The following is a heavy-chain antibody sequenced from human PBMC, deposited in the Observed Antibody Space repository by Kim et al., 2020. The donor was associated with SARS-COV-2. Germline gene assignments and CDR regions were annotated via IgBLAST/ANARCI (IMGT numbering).Heavy chain of an antibody. D-gene: IGHD3-16*01. CDR3: ATGLLGT. Sequence: GGSLRLSCAASGFTFSTSWMSWVRQAPGKGLECVAVIKHDGSETKYVDSVKGRFTISRDNAKNSLYLRMNSLRAEDTARYYCATGLLGTRGQGTLVTVSS. V-gene: IGHV3-7*03. J-gene: IGHJ4*02. CDR1: GFTFSTSW. CDR2: IKHDGSET.